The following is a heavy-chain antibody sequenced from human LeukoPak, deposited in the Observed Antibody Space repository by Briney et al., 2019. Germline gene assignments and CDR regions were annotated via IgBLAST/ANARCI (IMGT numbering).Heavy chain of an antibody. CDR3: ARTNVYYYDSSDYYPYFDY. J-gene: IGHJ4*02. CDR1: GYTFTSYG. CDR2: ISAYNGNT. D-gene: IGHD3-22*01. Sequence: ASVKVSCKASGYTFTSYGISWVRQAPGQGLVWMGWISAYNGNTNYAQKLQGRVTMTTDTSTSTAYMELRSLRSDDTAVYYCARTNVYYYDSSDYYPYFDYWGQGTLVTVSS. V-gene: IGHV1-18*01.